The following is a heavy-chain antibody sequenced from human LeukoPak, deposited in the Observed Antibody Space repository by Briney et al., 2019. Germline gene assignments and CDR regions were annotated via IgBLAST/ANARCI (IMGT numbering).Heavy chain of an antibody. D-gene: IGHD3-10*01. Sequence: GGSLRLSCAASGFTFNNAWMSWVRQAPGKGLEWVSAISGSGGSTYYADSVKGRFTISRDNSKNTLYLQMNSLRAEDTAVYYCAKAPQVWFGSRRDWFDPWGQGTLVTVSS. J-gene: IGHJ5*02. CDR1: GFTFNNAW. V-gene: IGHV3-23*01. CDR2: ISGSGGST. CDR3: AKAPQVWFGSRRDWFDP.